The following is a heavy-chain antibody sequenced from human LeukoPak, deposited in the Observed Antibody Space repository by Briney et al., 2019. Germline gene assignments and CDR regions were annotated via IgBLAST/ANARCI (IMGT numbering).Heavy chain of an antibody. J-gene: IGHJ4*02. CDR3: ARHSYGTFDY. CDR1: GDSINTKSYY. Sequence: SETLSLTCTVSGDSINTKSYYWGWIRQPPGKGLEWIGSTYYSGNTYYNPSLKSRVTLSIDTSKNQFSLRLSPVTAADTAVYYCARHSYGTFDYWGQGTLVTVSS. V-gene: IGHV4-39*01. CDR2: TYYSGNT. D-gene: IGHD5-18*01.